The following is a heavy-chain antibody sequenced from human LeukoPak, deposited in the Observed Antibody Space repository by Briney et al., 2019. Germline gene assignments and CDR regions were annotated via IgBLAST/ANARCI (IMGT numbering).Heavy chain of an antibody. J-gene: IGHJ4*02. Sequence: ASVKVSCKASGYTLTSYDINWVRQATGQGLEWMGWMNPNSGSTGYAQKFQGRVTMTRNTSISTAYMELSSLRSEDTAVYYCARDYSMSRSDYWGQGTLVTVSS. CDR2: MNPNSGST. CDR1: GYTLTSYD. D-gene: IGHD2-15*01. V-gene: IGHV1-8*01. CDR3: ARDYSMSRSDY.